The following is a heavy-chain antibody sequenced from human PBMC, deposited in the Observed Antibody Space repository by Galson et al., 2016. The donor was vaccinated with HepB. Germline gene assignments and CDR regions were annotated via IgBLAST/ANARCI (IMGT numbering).Heavy chain of an antibody. CDR1: GFALSRYD. Sequence: SLRLSCAASGFALSRYDMHWVRQSTEKGLEWVSAIGADGDTYYPASMKGRFTVSRENANNSLYLQMNSVTAGDTAIYYCARDPRGGNWYIDLWGRGTLVTVSS. CDR3: ARDPRGGNWYIDL. D-gene: IGHD2-15*01. J-gene: IGHJ2*01. V-gene: IGHV3-13*01. CDR2: IGADGDT.